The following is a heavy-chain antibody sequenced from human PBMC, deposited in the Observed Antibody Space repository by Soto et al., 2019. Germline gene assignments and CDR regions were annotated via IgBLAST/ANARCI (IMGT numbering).Heavy chain of an antibody. D-gene: IGHD3-10*01. CDR3: ARGSTDSYPGSRIFDF. CDR1: GLTFGSRA. V-gene: IGHV3-23*01. J-gene: IGHJ4*02. Sequence: GGALRLSCVASGLTFGSRAMSWVRQSPGEGLQWVSTITDTGGDAKYADSVRGRFVISRDNSKKTLYLQMTSLTAEDSAMYFCARGSTDSYPGSRIFDFWGRGTLVTVSS. CDR2: ITDTGGDA.